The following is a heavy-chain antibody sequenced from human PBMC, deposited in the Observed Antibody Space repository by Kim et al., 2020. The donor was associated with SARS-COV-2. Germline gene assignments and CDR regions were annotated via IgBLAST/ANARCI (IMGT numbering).Heavy chain of an antibody. CDR3: TITETPGGPFEHGDYYYYGMDV. J-gene: IGHJ6*02. CDR1: GYSFTSYW. Sequence: GESLKISCKGSGYSFTSYWIGWVRQMPGKGLEWMGIIYPGDSDTRYSPSFQGQVTISADKSISTAYLQWSSLKASDTAMYYCTITETPGGPFEHGDYYYYGMDVWGQGTTVTVSS. D-gene: IGHD4-17*01. CDR2: IYPGDSDT. V-gene: IGHV5-51*01.